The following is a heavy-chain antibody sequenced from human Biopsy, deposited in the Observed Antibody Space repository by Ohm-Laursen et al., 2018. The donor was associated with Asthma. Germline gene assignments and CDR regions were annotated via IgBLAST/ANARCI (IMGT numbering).Heavy chain of an antibody. CDR1: VLTFSSYG. CDR2: ISSDVRE. V-gene: IGHV3-30*03. CDR3: VRWRSGYPDHYSDF. D-gene: IGHD2-21*01. J-gene: IGHJ4*02. Sequence: SLRLSCAASVLTFSSYGMVWVRLAPGKGLEWVALISSDVREWYADSVKGRFTISRDNSKNTLDLQMNSLRGDDTAVYYCVRWRSGYPDHYSDFWGLGTLVTVSS.